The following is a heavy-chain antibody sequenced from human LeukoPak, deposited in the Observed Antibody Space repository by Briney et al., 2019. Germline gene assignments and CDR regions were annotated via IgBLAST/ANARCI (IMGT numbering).Heavy chain of an antibody. CDR2: MNPNSGNT. CDR3: ARGVTMVRGVIISGY. Sequence: GASVKVSCKASGYTFTSYDINWVRQATGQGLEWMGWMNPNSGNTGYAQKFQGRVTMTRNTSISTAYMELSSLRSEDTAVYYCARGVTMVRGVIISGYWGQGTLVTVSS. CDR1: GYTFTSYD. J-gene: IGHJ4*02. V-gene: IGHV1-8*01. D-gene: IGHD3-10*01.